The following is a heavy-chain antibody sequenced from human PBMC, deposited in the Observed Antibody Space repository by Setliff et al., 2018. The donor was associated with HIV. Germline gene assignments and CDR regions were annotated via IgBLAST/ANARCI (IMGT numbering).Heavy chain of an antibody. J-gene: IGHJ4*02. CDR1: GGSVSSSSYF. CDR3: ARTPGTHYYDCSANFHYFDY. CDR2: IYYSGTT. D-gene: IGHD3-22*01. Sequence: PSETLSLTCTVSGGSVSSSSYFWGWIRQPPGTGLEWIGNIYYSGTTFYNPSLKSRVSISVDTSTDHFSLKLSSVTAADTAVYYCARTPGTHYYDCSANFHYFDYWGQGALVTVSS. V-gene: IGHV4-39*02.